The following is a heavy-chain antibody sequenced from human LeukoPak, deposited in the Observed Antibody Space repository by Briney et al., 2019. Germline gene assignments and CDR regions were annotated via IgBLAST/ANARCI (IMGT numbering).Heavy chain of an antibody. V-gene: IGHV4-59*08. J-gene: IGHJ5*02. Sequence: SETLSLTCAVYGGSFSGYYWSWIRQPPGKGLEWIGYIYYSGSTNYKPSLKSRVTISVDTSKNQFSLKLSSVTAADTAVYYCARSYSSSWYHNWFDPWGQGTLVTVSS. CDR2: IYYSGST. CDR1: GGSFSGYY. CDR3: ARSYSSSWYHNWFDP. D-gene: IGHD6-13*01.